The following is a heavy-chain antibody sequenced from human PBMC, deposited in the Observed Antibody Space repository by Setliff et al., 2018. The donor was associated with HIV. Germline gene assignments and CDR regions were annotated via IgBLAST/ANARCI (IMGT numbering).Heavy chain of an antibody. V-gene: IGHV1-69*13. J-gene: IGHJ6*03. CDR3: AREDTAPPDYYYSYMDV. Sequence: SVKVSCKASGYTSTGYFLHWVRQAPGQGLEWMGGIIPIFGSTKYAQKFQGRVTITADESTSTADMELSSLRSEDTAVYYCAREDTAPPDYYYSYMDVWGKGTTVTVS. CDR1: GYTSTGYF. D-gene: IGHD5-18*01. CDR2: IIPIFGST.